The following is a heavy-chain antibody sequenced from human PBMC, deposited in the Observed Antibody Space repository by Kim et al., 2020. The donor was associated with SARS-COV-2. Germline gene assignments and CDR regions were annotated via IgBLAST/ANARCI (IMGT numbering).Heavy chain of an antibody. D-gene: IGHD3-16*01. CDR3: ARGWGFIDY. CDR2: IFHSGST. Sequence: SETLSLTCTVSGGSISSYYWSWIRQPPGKGLEWIGFIFHSGSTNYNPSLKSRVTISVDTSKNQFSLKLSSVTAADTAVYYCARGWGFIDYWGQGTLVTVSS. CDR1: GGSISSYY. J-gene: IGHJ4*02. V-gene: IGHV4-59*01.